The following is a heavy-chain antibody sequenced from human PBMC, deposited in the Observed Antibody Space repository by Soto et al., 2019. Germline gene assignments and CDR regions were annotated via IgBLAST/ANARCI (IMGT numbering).Heavy chain of an antibody. J-gene: IGHJ4*02. Sequence: EVQLVESGGGLVQPGGSLRLSCAASGFTFSGYSMFWVRQAPGKGLEYVSAINTNGVNPFYAKSVKGRFTISRDNSKNTMYRQRGSLRAEDMAVYYCARGRVEDSSGWATYFDYWGQGTLVTVSS. CDR2: INTNGVNP. CDR1: GFTFSGYS. D-gene: IGHD6-19*01. V-gene: IGHV3-64*01. CDR3: ARGRVEDSSGWATYFDY.